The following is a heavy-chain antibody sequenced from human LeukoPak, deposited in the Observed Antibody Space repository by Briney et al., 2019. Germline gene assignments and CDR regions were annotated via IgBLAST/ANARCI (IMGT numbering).Heavy chain of an antibody. CDR1: GFTFDDYT. Sequence: GGSLRLSCAASGFTFDDYTMHWVRQAPGKGLEWVPLISWDGGSTYYADSVKGRFTISRDNSKNSLYLQMNSLRTEDTALYYCAKDGSYYDSSGTFDYWGQGTLVTVSS. J-gene: IGHJ4*02. V-gene: IGHV3-43*01. CDR2: ISWDGGST. D-gene: IGHD3-22*01. CDR3: AKDGSYYDSSGTFDY.